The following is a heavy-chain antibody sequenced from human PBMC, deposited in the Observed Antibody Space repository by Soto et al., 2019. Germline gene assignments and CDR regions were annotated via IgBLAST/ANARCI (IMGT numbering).Heavy chain of an antibody. Sequence: QVQLVESGGGVVQPGRSLRLSCAASGFTLSSYGMHCVRQAPGKGLEWVAVISYDGSNKYYADSVKGRFTISRDNSKNTLYLQMNSLRAEDTAVYYCANIPYSWNGADAFDIWGQGTLVTVSS. J-gene: IGHJ3*02. CDR3: ANIPYSWNGADAFDI. D-gene: IGHD1-1*01. CDR2: ISYDGSNK. CDR1: GFTLSSYG. V-gene: IGHV3-30*18.